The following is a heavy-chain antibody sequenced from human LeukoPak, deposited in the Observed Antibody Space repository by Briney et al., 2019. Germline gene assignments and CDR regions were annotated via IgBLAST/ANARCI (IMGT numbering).Heavy chain of an antibody. CDR1: SGSISSSGHY. CDR2: IHYSGGT. Sequence: SETLSLTCTVSSGSISSSGHYWGWIRQPPGKGLEWIGSIHYSGGTYSKPSLESRVTISVDRSKNQFSLKLTSVTAADTAVYYCAQELTGDWGGFDYWGQGTLVTVSS. J-gene: IGHJ4*02. V-gene: IGHV4-39*01. CDR3: AQELTGDWGGFDY. D-gene: IGHD7-27*01.